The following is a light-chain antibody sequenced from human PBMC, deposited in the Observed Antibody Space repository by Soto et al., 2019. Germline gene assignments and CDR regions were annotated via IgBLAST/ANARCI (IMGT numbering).Light chain of an antibody. V-gene: IGKV3-15*01. J-gene: IGKJ4*01. CDR3: QQYTNWPPLT. CDR1: QSVSDN. CDR2: GAS. Sequence: EIVMTQSPATLSLSPGESATLSCRASQSVSDNLAWYQQKPGQPPRLLIYGASTRATGIPARFSGSGSGTDFTLTISTLQSEDFAVYYCQQYTNWPPLTFGGGTKLEIK.